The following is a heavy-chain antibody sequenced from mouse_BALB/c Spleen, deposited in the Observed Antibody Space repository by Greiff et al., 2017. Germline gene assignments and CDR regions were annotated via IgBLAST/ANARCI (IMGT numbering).Heavy chain of an antibody. D-gene: IGHD2-4*01. CDR1: GFTFSDYY. CDR2: ISDGGSYT. CDR3: AIDSRYDYVWFAY. J-gene: IGHJ3*01. Sequence: EVQLVESGGGLVKPGGSLKLSCAASGFTFSDYYMYWVRQTPEKRLEWVATISDGGSYTYYPDSVKGRFTISRDNSKNNLYLQMSSLKSEDPAMYYCAIDSRYDYVWFAYWGQGTLVTVSA. V-gene: IGHV5-4*02.